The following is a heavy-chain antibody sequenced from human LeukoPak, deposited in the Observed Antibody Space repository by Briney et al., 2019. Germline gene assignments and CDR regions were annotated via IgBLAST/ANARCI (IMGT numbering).Heavy chain of an antibody. CDR3: ARDQAVVTGNDAFDI. D-gene: IGHD4-23*01. CDR1: GYTFTGYY. J-gene: IGHJ3*02. Sequence: GASVKVSCKASGYTFTGYYMHWVRQAPGQGLEWMGWINPNSGGTNYAQKFQGRVTMTRDTSISTAYIERSRLRSDDTAVYYCARDQAVVTGNDAFDIWGQGTMVTVSS. V-gene: IGHV1-2*02. CDR2: INPNSGGT.